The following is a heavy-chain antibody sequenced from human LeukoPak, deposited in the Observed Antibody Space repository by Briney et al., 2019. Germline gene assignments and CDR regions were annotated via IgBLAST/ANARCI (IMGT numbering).Heavy chain of an antibody. CDR3: AKEKDTNYYDSRIFDY. D-gene: IGHD3-22*01. J-gene: IGHJ4*02. V-gene: IGHV3-9*01. CDR2: ISWNSGNI. CDR1: GFTFDDYA. Sequence: GRSLRLSCVASGFTFDDYAMHWVRQAPGKGLEWVSGISWNSGNIGYADSVKGRFTISRDNAKNSLYLQMNSLRAEDTALYYCAKEKDTNYYDSRIFDYWGQGTLVTVSS.